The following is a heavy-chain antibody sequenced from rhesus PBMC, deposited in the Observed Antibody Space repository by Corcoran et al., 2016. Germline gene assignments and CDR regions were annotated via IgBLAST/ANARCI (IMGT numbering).Heavy chain of an antibody. Sequence: QVQLQQWGEGLVKPSETLSLTCAVYGGSISSGYYWGWIRQPPGKGLEYIGYISGSSGTTYYNPSLKSRVTISKDTSKNQFALTLSSVTAADTAVYYCARHRGGSDLDCWGQGVLVTVSS. CDR3: ARHRGGSDLDC. CDR1: GGSISSGYY. J-gene: IGHJ4*01. CDR2: ISGSSGTT. D-gene: IGHD6-25*01. V-gene: IGHV4-99*01.